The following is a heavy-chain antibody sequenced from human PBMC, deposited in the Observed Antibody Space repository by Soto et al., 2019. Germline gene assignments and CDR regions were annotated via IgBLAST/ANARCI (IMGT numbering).Heavy chain of an antibody. Sequence: QVQLVQSGAEVKKPGASVKVSCKTSGYTFSTYPISWVRQAPGQGLEWVGWISTYNGKTNYGQKFQGRVTITTDTSASTAYMNLRNLRSDDTAVYYCVRDLVEAALGTFDQWGQGTLVTVSS. CDR1: GYTFSTYP. CDR2: ISTYNGKT. D-gene: IGHD6-13*01. J-gene: IGHJ4*02. V-gene: IGHV1-18*01. CDR3: VRDLVEAALGTFDQ.